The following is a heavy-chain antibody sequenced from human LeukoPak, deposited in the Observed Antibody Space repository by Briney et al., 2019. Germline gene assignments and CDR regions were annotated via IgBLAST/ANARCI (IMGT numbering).Heavy chain of an antibody. CDR1: GFTFSSYA. V-gene: IGHV3-30-3*01. CDR2: ISYDGGSK. J-gene: IGHJ4*02. CDR3: AREDLRAFDY. Sequence: GGSLRLSCAASGFTFSSYAMHWVRQAPGKGLEWVAVISYDGGSKYYADSVKGRFTISRDNSKITLYPQMNSLRAEDTAVYYCAREDLRAFDYWGQGTLVTVSS.